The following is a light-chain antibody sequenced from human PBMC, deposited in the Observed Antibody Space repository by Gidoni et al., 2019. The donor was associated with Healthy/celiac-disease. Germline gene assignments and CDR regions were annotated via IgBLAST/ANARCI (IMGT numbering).Light chain of an antibody. CDR3: AAWDDSLSCWV. CDR1: SSKIGSNY. Sequence: QSVLTQPPSASGTPGQRVTISCSGSSSKIGSNYVYWYQQLPGTAPKLLIYRNNQRPSGVPDRFSGSKSGTSASLASSGLRSEDEADYYCAAWDDSLSCWVFGGGTKLTVL. J-gene: IGLJ3*02. V-gene: IGLV1-47*01. CDR2: RNN.